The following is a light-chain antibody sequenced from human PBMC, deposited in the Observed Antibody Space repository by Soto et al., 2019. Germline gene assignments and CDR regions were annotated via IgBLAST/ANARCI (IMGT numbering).Light chain of an antibody. CDR1: TSDVGGYDY. CDR2: EVS. J-gene: IGLJ1*01. CDR3: LSKASTISYV. V-gene: IGLV2-14*01. Sequence: QPVLTQPASVSGSPGQSIAISCTGTTSDVGGYDYVSWYQQHPGKVPKLLIHEVSNRPSGVSNRFSGSKSGNTASLTISGLQAEDEADYYCLSKASTISYVFGTGTKVTAL.